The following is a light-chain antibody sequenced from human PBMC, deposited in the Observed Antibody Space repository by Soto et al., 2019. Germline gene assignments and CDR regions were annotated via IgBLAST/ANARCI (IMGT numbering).Light chain of an antibody. CDR1: QSISSW. CDR3: QQYNSYPWT. J-gene: IGKJ1*01. CDR2: KAS. Sequence: DIQMTQSPSSLSASVGDRVTITCRASQSISSWLAWYQQKPGKAPKLLIYKASSLESGVPSRFSGSGSGTEFTLTINSLQTDDFATYYCQQYNSYPWTCGQGTKMEIK. V-gene: IGKV1-5*03.